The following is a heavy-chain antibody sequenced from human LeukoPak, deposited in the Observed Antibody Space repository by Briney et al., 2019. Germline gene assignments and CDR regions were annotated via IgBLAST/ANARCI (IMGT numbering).Heavy chain of an antibody. CDR3: AKDLHYYDRSGYGSIHY. Sequence: GGSLRLSCAASGFTFSNFAMSWARQAPGKGLEWVSALSGSGGSTYYADSVKGRFTISRDNSKNTLYLQMNSLRAEDTAVYYCAKDLHYYDRSGYGSIHYWGRGTLVTVSS. CDR1: GFTFSNFA. CDR2: LSGSGGST. D-gene: IGHD3-22*01. J-gene: IGHJ4*02. V-gene: IGHV3-23*01.